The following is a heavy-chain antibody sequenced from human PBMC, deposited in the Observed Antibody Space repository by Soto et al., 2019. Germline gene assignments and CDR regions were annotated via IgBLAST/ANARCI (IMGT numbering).Heavy chain of an antibody. CDR1: GFTFDDYT. D-gene: IGHD2-15*01. J-gene: IGHJ6*02. CDR3: AKAHRNRYCSGGSCYSEGDYYYGMDV. V-gene: IGHV3-43*01. CDR2: ISWDGGST. Sequence: TGGSLRLSCAASGFTFDDYTMHWVRQAPGKGLEWVSLISWDGGSTYYADSVKGRFTISRDNSKNSLYLQMNSLRTEDTALYYCAKAHRNRYCSGGSCYSEGDYYYGMDVWGQGTTVTVSS.